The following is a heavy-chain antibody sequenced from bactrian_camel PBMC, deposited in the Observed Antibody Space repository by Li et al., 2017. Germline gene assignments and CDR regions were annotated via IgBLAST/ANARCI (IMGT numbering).Heavy chain of an antibody. Sequence: HVQLVESGGGSVQAGGSLRLSCTASDDTYKANCMGWFRQAAGKEREAVAGLDADGSTKYPDSVKGRFTISKDDAKNPLYLQMNRLRPDDTAMYYCAADTWCPGVWYEYQFKYWGQGTQVTVS. CDR2: LDADGST. CDR3: AADTWCPGVWYEYQFKY. D-gene: IGHD3*01. CDR1: DDTYKANC. V-gene: IGHV3S53*01. J-gene: IGHJ4*01.